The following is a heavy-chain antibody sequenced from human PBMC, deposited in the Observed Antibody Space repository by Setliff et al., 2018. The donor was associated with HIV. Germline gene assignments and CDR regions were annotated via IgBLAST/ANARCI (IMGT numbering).Heavy chain of an antibody. CDR1: GGSINSRSYY. CDR2: IYFSGTP. Sequence: SETPSLTCTVSGGSINSRSYYWAWIRQPPGKGLEWVASIYFSGTPYYNPSLKNRVTISVDTSKNQFSLKLSSVTAADTAVYYCARRGMWSYETGGNPTATFDYWGQGVLVTVSS. V-gene: IGHV4-39*01. J-gene: IGHJ4*02. D-gene: IGHD2-8*02. CDR3: ARRGMWSYETGGNPTATFDY.